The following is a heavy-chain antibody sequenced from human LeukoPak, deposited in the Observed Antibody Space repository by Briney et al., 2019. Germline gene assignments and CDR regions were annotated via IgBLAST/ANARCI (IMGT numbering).Heavy chain of an antibody. V-gene: IGHV5-51*01. J-gene: IGHJ4*01. D-gene: IGHD3-9*01. CDR2: IYPGDSDT. CDR3: ARRGRNFDFDL. Sequence: GESLKISCTGSGYGFTSYWIGWVRQMPGKGLEWMGIIYPGDSDTTYSPTFQGQVTISADTSIRTAFLQWSSLKASDTAIYYCARRGRNFDFDLWGQRTLVTVSS. CDR1: GYGFTSYW.